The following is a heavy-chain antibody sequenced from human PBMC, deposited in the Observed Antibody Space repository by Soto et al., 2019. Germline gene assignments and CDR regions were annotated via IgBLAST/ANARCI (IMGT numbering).Heavy chain of an antibody. V-gene: IGHV5-51*01. Sequence: GESLKISCKGSGYSFTSYLIGWVRQMPGKGLEWKGIIYPGDSDTRYSPSFQGQVTISADKSISTAYLQWSSLKASDTAMYYCARRIAAAAYNWFDPWGQGTLVTVSS. J-gene: IGHJ5*02. CDR3: ARRIAAAAYNWFDP. CDR1: GYSFTSYL. D-gene: IGHD6-13*01. CDR2: IYPGDSDT.